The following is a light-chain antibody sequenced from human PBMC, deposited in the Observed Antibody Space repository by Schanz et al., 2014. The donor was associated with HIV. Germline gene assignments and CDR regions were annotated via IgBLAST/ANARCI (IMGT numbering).Light chain of an antibody. CDR1: QSVSSN. J-gene: IGKJ2*01. V-gene: IGKV3-15*01. Sequence: EIVMTQSPATLSVSPGERATLSCRASQSVSSNLAWYQQKPGQAPRLLIYGASTRATGIPARLSGSGSGTECTLTISSLQSEDFAVYYCQQYNNWPPGTFGQGTKLEIK. CDR2: GAS. CDR3: QQYNNWPPGT.